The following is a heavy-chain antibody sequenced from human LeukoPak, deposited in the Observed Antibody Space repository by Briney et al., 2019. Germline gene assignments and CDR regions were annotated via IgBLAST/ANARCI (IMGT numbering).Heavy chain of an antibody. V-gene: IGHV4-34*01. CDR1: GGSFSGYY. Sequence: SETLSLTCAVYGGSFSGYYWSWIRQPPGKGLEWIGEINHSGTTNYNSSPKSRVTVSVDTSKNQFSLKLSSVTAADKAVYYCARRYSGSYGLYSHHSMDVWGKGTTVTISS. CDR2: INHSGTT. J-gene: IGHJ6*03. D-gene: IGHD1-26*01. CDR3: ARRYSGSYGLYSHHSMDV.